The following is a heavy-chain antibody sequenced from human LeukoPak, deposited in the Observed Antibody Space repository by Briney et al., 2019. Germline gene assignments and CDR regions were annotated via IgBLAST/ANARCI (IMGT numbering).Heavy chain of an antibody. J-gene: IGHJ4*02. D-gene: IGHD4-17*01. CDR2: ISSSSSYI. CDR1: GFTFSSYS. V-gene: IGHV3-21*04. CDR3: ASIPPYGDYVFDY. Sequence: GGSLRLSCAASGFTFSSYSMNWVRQAPGKGLEWVSSISSSSSYIYYADSVKGRFTISRDNSKNTLYLQMNSLRAEDTAVYYCASIPPYGDYVFDYWGQGTLVTVSS.